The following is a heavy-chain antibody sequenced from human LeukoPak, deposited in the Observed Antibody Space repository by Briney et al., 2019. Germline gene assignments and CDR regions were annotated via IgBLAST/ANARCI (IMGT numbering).Heavy chain of an antibody. CDR2: IYYSGST. CDR3: ARVSYSSSWYSGIDY. J-gene: IGHJ4*02. D-gene: IGHD6-13*01. V-gene: IGHV4-39*07. Sequence: SETLSLTCTVSGGSISSSSYYWGWIRQPPGKGLEWIGSIYYSGSTYYNPSLKSRVTISVDTSKNQFSLKLSSVTAADTAVYYCARVSYSSSWYSGIDYWGQGTLVTVSS. CDR1: GGSISSSSYY.